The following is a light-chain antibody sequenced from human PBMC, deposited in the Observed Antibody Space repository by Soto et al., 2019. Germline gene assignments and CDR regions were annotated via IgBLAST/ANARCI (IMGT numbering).Light chain of an antibody. V-gene: IGKV1-17*01. CDR1: QDIRND. CDR2: DAS. CDR3: LQHRSYSST. J-gene: IGKJ3*01. Sequence: DIQMTQSPSSLSASVGDRVTITCRASQDIRNDLGWFQQKPGKAPERLIYDASSLQSGDPSRFSGTGSGTEFTLRISRLQTEDFAPYYCLQHRSYSSTFGPGTKVDIK.